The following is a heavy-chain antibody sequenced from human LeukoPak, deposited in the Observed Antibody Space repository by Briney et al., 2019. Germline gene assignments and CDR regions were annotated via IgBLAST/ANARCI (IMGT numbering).Heavy chain of an antibody. CDR1: GYTFTSYD. V-gene: IGHV1-8*01. Sequence: GASVKVSCKASGYTFTSYDINWVRQATGQGLEWMGWMNPNSGNTSYAQKFQGRVTMTRNTSISTAYMELSSLRSEDTAVYYCARAQRRRQIAAAGNYYYYMDVWGKGTTVTVSS. CDR3: ARAQRRRQIAAAGNYYYYMDV. J-gene: IGHJ6*03. D-gene: IGHD6-13*01. CDR2: MNPNSGNT.